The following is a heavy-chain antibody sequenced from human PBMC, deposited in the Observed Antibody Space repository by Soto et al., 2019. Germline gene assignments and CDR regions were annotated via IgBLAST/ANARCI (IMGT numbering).Heavy chain of an antibody. CDR2: IYYSGST. D-gene: IGHD3-22*01. CDR3: AIYDSSGSRGFQH. J-gene: IGHJ1*01. Sequence: QVQLQESGPGLVKLSQTLSLTCTVSGGSISSGAYYWSWIRQHPGKGLEWIGYIYYSGSTYYNPCLKSRVTISVDTSKNQFSLKLSSVTAADTAVYYCAIYDSSGSRGFQHLGQGTLVTVSS. CDR1: GGSISSGAYY. V-gene: IGHV4-31*03.